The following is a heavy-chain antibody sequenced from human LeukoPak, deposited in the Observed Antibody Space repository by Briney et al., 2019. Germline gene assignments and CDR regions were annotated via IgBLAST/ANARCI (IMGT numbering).Heavy chain of an antibody. CDR2: IKQDGSEK. CDR1: GFTFSSYW. J-gene: IGHJ4*02. Sequence: GGSLRLSCAASGFTFSSYWMSWVRQAPGKGLEWVANIKQDGSEKYYVDSVKGRFTISRDNAKNSLYLQMNSLRAEDTAVYYCARDYSSSWYVFDYWGQGTLVTVSS. V-gene: IGHV3-7*01. CDR3: ARDYSSSWYVFDY. D-gene: IGHD6-13*01.